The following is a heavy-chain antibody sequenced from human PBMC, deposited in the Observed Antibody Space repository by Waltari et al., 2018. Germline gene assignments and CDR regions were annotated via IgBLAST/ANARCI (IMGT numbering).Heavy chain of an antibody. V-gene: IGHV1-3*01. CDR1: GYTFTSYA. CDR2: INPGNGNT. CDR3: ARGANAFDI. Sequence: QVQLVQSGAEVKKPGASVKVSCKASGYTFTSYAMHWVRQAPGQRLEWMGWINPGNGNTKYSQKVQGRVSITRDTSASTAYMEVSSLRSEDTAVYYCARGANAFDIWGRGTKVTVSS. J-gene: IGHJ3*02.